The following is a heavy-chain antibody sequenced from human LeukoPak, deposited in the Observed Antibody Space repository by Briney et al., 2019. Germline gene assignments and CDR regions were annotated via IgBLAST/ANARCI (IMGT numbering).Heavy chain of an antibody. Sequence: GGSLRLSCAASGFTASSYFMIWVRQAPGKGLEWVSVISNGDNTYYTDSVKGRFSISRDNSKNTLYLQMNSLRVEDTAVYYCASSITTPGGFDYWGQGTLVTVSS. CDR2: ISNGDNT. J-gene: IGHJ4*02. CDR3: ASSITTPGGFDY. V-gene: IGHV3-53*01. D-gene: IGHD1-1*01. CDR1: GFTASSYF.